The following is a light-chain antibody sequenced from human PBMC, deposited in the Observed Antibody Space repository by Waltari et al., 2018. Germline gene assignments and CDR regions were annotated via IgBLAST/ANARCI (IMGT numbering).Light chain of an antibody. V-gene: IGKV3-11*01. CDR3: QQRSNWPPIT. CDR1: QSVTRY. Sequence: EIVLTQSPATLSLSPGERATVSCRASQSVTRYVAWYQQSPGQAPRLLIYDASNRATGIPARFSGSGSGTDFTLTNSSLEPEDFAFYYCQQRSNWPPITFGQGTRLEIK. CDR2: DAS. J-gene: IGKJ5*01.